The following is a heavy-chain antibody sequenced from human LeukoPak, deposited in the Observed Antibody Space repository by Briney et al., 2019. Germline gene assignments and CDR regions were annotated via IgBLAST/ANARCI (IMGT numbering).Heavy chain of an antibody. Sequence: GGSLRLSCAASGXTFRSYDLTWVRQAPGKGLEWVWAIGGDGGTTYADSVKGRFTISRDDSKNTLYLQMNSLRAEDTAIYFCAKTIPYWYFDLWGRGTLVTVSS. J-gene: IGHJ2*01. D-gene: IGHD5-24*01. CDR2: IGGDGGTT. V-gene: IGHV3-23*01. CDR3: AKTIPYWYFDL. CDR1: GXTFRSYD.